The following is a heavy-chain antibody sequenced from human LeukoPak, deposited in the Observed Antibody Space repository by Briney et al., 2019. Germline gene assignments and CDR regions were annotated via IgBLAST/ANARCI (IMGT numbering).Heavy chain of an antibody. CDR1: GFTFSNYP. D-gene: IGHD3-22*01. CDR3: AKDGDYYDSGGYSSFFDY. V-gene: IGHV3-23*01. Sequence: GGSLRLSCAASGFTFSNYPMNWVRQAPGKGLAWVSTISGSGGNTYYADSVKGRFTISRDNSKNTLFLQMNSLRAEDTAVYYCAKDGDYYDSGGYSSFFDYWGQGTLVTVSS. CDR2: ISGSGGNT. J-gene: IGHJ4*02.